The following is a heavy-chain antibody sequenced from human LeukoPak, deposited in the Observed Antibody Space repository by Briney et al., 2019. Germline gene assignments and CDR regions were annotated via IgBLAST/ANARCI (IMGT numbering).Heavy chain of an antibody. D-gene: IGHD3-22*01. CDR3: ARLSYNSSSDYPLGSYYFDY. V-gene: IGHV4-39*01. CDR2: IYYSGRT. CDR1: GGSIRSGNSY. J-gene: IGHJ4*02. Sequence: SETLSLTCTVSGGSIRSGNSYWGWIRRPPGKGLEWIGSIYYSGRTHYNPSLKSRVTISVDTSKNQFSLKLSSVTAADTGVYLCARLSYNSSSDYPLGSYYFDYWGQGTLVTVSS.